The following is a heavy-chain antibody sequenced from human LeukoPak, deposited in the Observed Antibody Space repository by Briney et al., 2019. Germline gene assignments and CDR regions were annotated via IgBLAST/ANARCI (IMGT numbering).Heavy chain of an antibody. CDR1: GXTFSNAW. J-gene: IGHJ4*02. CDR3: TTDRFD. CDR2: IKSKTDGGTT. Sequence: GGSLRLSCAASGXTFSNAWMSWVRQAPGKGLEWVGRIKSKTDGGTTDYAAPVKGRFTISRHESEDTLFLQMNSLRTEDTAVYYCTTDRFDWGQGTLVTVSS. V-gene: IGHV3-15*01.